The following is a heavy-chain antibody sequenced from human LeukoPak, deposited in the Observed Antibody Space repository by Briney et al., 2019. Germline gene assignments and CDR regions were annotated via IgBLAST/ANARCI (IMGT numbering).Heavy chain of an antibody. D-gene: IGHD2-15*01. V-gene: IGHV1-18*01. CDR1: GYTFTSYG. J-gene: IGHJ3*02. Sequence: ASVKVSCKASGYTFTSYGISWVRQAPGQGLEWMGWISAYNGNTNYAQKLQGRVTMTTDTSTSTAYMELRSLRSDDTAVYYCAKTKEDIVVVVAATGPDAFDIWGQGTMVTVSS. CDR2: ISAYNGNT. CDR3: AKTKEDIVVVVAATGPDAFDI.